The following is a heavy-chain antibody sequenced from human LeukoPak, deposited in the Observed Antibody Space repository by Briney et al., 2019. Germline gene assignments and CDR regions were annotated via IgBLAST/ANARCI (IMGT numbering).Heavy chain of an antibody. CDR1: GYSFTSYW. J-gene: IGHJ6*03. CDR3: ARRPGNYDILTGSYYYYYMDV. Sequence: GESLKISCKGSGYSFTSYWIGWVRQMPGKGLEWMGIIYPGDSDTRYSPSFQGQVTISADKSISTAYLQWSSLKASDTAMYYCARRPGNYDILTGSYYYYYMDVWGKGTTVTVSS. CDR2: IYPGDSDT. V-gene: IGHV5-51*01. D-gene: IGHD3-9*01.